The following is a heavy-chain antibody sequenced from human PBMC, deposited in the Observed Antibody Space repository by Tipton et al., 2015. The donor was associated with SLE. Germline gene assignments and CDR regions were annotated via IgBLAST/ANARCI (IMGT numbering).Heavy chain of an antibody. J-gene: IGHJ4*02. CDR1: GFTFSNYA. CDR3: AREALYSSDWYEYGDY. D-gene: IGHD6-13*01. V-gene: IGHV3-23*01. CDR2: ISGTGRTT. Sequence: LRLSCAASGFTFSNYAMSWVRQAPGKGLEWVSAISGTGRTTYYADSVKGRFTISRDNSKNTLHLEMNSLRAEDTALYYCAREALYSSDWYEYGDYWGQGTLVTVSS.